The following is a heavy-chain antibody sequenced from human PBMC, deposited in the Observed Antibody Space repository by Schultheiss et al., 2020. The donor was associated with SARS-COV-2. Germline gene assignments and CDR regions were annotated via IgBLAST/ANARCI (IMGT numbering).Heavy chain of an antibody. Sequence: GESLKISCAASGFTFSGSAMHWVRQASGKGLEWVGRIRSKANSYATAYAASVKGRFTISRDDSKNTAYLQMNSLKTEDTAVYYCTSSRDYYYYYYMDVWGKGTTVTVSS. CDR2: IRSKANSYAT. V-gene: IGHV3-73*01. CDR3: TSSRDYYYYYYMDV. J-gene: IGHJ6*03. CDR1: GFTFSGSA.